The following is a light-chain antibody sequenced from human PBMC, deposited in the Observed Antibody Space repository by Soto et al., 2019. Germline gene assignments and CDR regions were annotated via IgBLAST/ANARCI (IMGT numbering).Light chain of an antibody. Sequence: EIVLTQSPATLSLSPGERATLSCRASQSVSSYLAWYQQKPGQAPRLLIYDASNRASGIPDRFSGSGSGTDFTLTISSLESEDFAVYYCQQRSNWPITFGQWTRLEIK. V-gene: IGKV3-11*01. J-gene: IGKJ5*01. CDR1: QSVSSY. CDR3: QQRSNWPIT. CDR2: DAS.